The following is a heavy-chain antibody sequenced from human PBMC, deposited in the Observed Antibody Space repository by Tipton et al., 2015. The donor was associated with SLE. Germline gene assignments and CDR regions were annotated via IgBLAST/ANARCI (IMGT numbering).Heavy chain of an antibody. CDR3: ARQAGIHYYDFWSGYYDY. CDR1: GGSFSGHY. J-gene: IGHJ4*02. D-gene: IGHD3-3*01. Sequence: TLSLTCAVYGGSFSGHYWSWIRQPPGKGLEWIGEINHSGSTNYNPSLKSRVTISVDTSKNQFSLKLSSVTAADTAVYYCARQAGIHYYDFWSGYYDYWGQGTLVTVSS. CDR2: INHSGST. V-gene: IGHV4-34*01.